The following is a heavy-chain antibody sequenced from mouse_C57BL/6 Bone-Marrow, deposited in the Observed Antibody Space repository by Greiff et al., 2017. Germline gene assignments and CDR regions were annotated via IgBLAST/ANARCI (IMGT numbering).Heavy chain of an antibody. V-gene: IGHV5-6*01. Sequence: VQLKESGGDLVKPGGSLKLSCAASGFTFSSYGMSWVRQTPDKRLEWVATISSGGSYTYYPDSVKGRFTISRDNAKNTLYLQMSSLKSEDTAMYYCARHPIHYYGGSSWFAYWGQGTLVTVSA. CDR2: ISSGGSYT. CDR1: GFTFSSYG. J-gene: IGHJ3*01. D-gene: IGHD1-1*01. CDR3: ARHPIHYYGGSSWFAY.